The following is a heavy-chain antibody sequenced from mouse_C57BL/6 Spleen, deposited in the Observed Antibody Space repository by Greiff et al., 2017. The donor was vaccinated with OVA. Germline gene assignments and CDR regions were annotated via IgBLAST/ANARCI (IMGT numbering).Heavy chain of an antibody. J-gene: IGHJ2*01. V-gene: IGHV14-2*01. CDR3: ARVFDY. Sequence: VQLKQSGAELVKPGASVKLSCTASGFNIKDYYMHWVKQRTEQGLEWIGRIDPEDGETTYAPKFPGKATITADTSSNTAYLQLSSLTSEDTAVYYCARVFDYWGQGTTLTVSS. CDR1: GFNIKDYY. CDR2: IDPEDGET.